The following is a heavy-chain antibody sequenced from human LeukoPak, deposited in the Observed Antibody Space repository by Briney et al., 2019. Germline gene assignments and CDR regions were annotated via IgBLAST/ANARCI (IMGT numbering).Heavy chain of an antibody. CDR1: GGSISSYY. CDR3: AREITYYYDSSGYTDAFDI. D-gene: IGHD3-22*01. CDR2: IYTSGST. J-gene: IGHJ3*02. Sequence: SETLSLTCTVSGGSISSYYWSWIRQPAGKGLEWIGRIYTSGSTNYNPSLKSRVTMSVDTSKNQFSLKLSSVTAADTAVYYCAREITYYYDSSGYTDAFDIWGQGTMVTVSS. V-gene: IGHV4-4*07.